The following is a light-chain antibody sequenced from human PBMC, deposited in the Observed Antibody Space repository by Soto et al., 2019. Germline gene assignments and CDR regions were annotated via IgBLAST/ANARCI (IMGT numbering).Light chain of an antibody. CDR1: RSVVGSYNL. Sequence: QSALTQPASLSGSPGQSITLSCTGTRSVVGSYNLVSWYQQHPGKAPKLMIYEVSKRPSGVSNRFSGSKSGNTASLTISGLQAEDEADYYCCSYAGSSTFVFGTGTKVTVL. CDR2: EVS. V-gene: IGLV2-23*02. J-gene: IGLJ1*01. CDR3: CSYAGSSTFV.